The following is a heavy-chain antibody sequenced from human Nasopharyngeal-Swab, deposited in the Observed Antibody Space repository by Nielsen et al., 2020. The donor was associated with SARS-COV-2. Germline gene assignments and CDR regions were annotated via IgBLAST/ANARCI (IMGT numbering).Heavy chain of an antibody. D-gene: IGHD6-13*01. Sequence: SETLSLTCTVSGGSISSSSYYWGWIRQPPGKGLEWIGNIYYSGSTYYNPSLKSRVTISVDTSKNQFSLKLSSVTAADTAVYYCARLPTAYSSSWYLDYWGQGTLVTVSS. V-gene: IGHV4-39*01. CDR3: ARLPTAYSSSWYLDY. CDR1: GGSISSSSYY. CDR2: IYYSGST. J-gene: IGHJ4*02.